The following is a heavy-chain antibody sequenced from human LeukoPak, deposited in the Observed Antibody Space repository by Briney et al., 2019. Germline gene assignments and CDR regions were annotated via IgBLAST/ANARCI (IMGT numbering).Heavy chain of an antibody. CDR1: GGSISSSSYY. J-gene: IGHJ4*02. V-gene: IGHV4-39*07. CDR3: ARDGGLTQQLVPVDY. CDR2: IYCSGST. D-gene: IGHD6-13*01. Sequence: SETLSLTCTVSGGSISSSSYYWGWIRQPPGKGLECIGSIYCSGSTYYNPSLKSRVTMSVDTSKNQFSLKLSSVTAADTAVYYCARDGGLTQQLVPVDYWGQGTLVTVSS.